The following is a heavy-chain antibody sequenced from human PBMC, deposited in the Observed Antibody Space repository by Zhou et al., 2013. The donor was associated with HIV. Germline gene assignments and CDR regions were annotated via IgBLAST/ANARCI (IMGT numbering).Heavy chain of an antibody. Sequence: QVQLVQSGAEVKKPGSSVKVSCKASGGTFSSYAISWVRQAPGQGLEWMGRIIPILGIANYAQKFQGRVTITADKSTSTAYMELSSLRSEDTAVYYCARGDLRIAVAGQLIGGNSFSADYYYYMDVWGKGTTVTVSS. D-gene: IGHD6-19*01. CDR3: ARGDLRIAVAGQLIGGNSFSADYYYYMDV. V-gene: IGHV1-69*04. J-gene: IGHJ6*03. CDR1: GGTFSSYA. CDR2: IIPILGIA.